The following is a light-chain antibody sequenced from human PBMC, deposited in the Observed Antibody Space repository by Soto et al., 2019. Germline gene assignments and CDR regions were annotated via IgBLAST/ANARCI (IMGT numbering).Light chain of an antibody. CDR2: DVS. CDR1: SSDIGNYNY. Sequence: QSVLTQPDSVSGSPGQSVAISCTAASSDIGNYNYVSWYQQRPGKVPKLIIHDVSDRPSGVSDRFSGSKSGNTAFLTISGLQAEDEADYYCSSYTSTSTYVFGTGTKVTVL. CDR3: SSYTSTSTYV. J-gene: IGLJ1*01. V-gene: IGLV2-14*03.